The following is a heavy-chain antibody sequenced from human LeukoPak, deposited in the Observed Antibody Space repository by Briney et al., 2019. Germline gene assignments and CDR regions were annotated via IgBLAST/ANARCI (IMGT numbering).Heavy chain of an antibody. CDR3: ARGGIAVASRVFDY. Sequence: PGGSLRLSCAASGFTVSSNYISWVRQAPGKGLEWVSVIYSGGSTYYADSVKGRFTISRDNSKNTLYLQMNSLRAEDTAVYYCARGGIAVASRVFDYWGQGTLVTVSS. V-gene: IGHV3-66*02. CDR1: GFTVSSNY. CDR2: IYSGGST. J-gene: IGHJ4*02. D-gene: IGHD6-19*01.